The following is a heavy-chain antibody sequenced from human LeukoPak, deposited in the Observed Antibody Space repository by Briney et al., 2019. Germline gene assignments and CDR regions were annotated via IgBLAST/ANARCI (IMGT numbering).Heavy chain of an antibody. CDR3: ARSRVTTVVIDY. CDR2: INDGNGNT. CDR1: GYTFTSYA. J-gene: IGHJ4*02. D-gene: IGHD4-23*01. V-gene: IGHV1-3*01. Sequence: ASVKVSCKASGYTFTSYAMHWVRQAPGQRLEWMGWINDGNGNTKYSQKFQGRVTITRDTSASTAYMELSSLRSEDTAVYYCARSRVTTVVIDYWGQGTLVTVSS.